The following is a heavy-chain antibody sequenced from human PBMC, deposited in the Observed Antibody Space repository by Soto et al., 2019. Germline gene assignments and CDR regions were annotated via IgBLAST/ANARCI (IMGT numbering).Heavy chain of an antibody. D-gene: IGHD6-13*01. CDR1: GGSISSSSYY. CDR2: IYYSGST. J-gene: IGHJ6*02. CDR3: ARKVSSSGTGHYFYYGMDV. V-gene: IGHV4-39*01. Sequence: PSETLSLTCTVSGGSISSSSYYWGWIRQPPGKGLEWIGSIYYSGSTYYNPSLKSRVTISVDTSKNQFSLKLSSVTAADTAVYYCARKVSSSGTGHYFYYGMDVWGQGTMVTV.